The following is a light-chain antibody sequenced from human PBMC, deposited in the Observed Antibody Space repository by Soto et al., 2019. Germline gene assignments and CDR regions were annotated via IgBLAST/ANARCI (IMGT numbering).Light chain of an antibody. Sequence: DIQMTQSPSTLSASVGDRVTITCRASQSISSWLAWYQQKPGKAPKLLIYDASSLESGVPSRFSGSGSGTEFTLTISSLQPDDFATYYCQQYNSYSLWTFYQGNKVEIK. J-gene: IGKJ1*01. CDR2: DAS. CDR3: QQYNSYSLWT. CDR1: QSISSW. V-gene: IGKV1-5*01.